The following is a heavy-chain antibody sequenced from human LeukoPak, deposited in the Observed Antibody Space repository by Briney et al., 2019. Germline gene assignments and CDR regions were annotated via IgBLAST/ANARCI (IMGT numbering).Heavy chain of an antibody. D-gene: IGHD6-19*01. CDR2: INPRGNI. CDR3: ARGGAQWLVEEAFDF. CDR1: AGSISTYY. J-gene: IGHJ3*01. V-gene: IGHV4-4*07. Sequence: SETLSLTCTVTAGSISTYYWSCIRQTAGKGLEWIGHINPRGNIKYNPSLKSRVSLSMDTSKNQFSLKVNSVTAADTAVYYCARGGAQWLVEEAFDFWGRGTRVTVSS.